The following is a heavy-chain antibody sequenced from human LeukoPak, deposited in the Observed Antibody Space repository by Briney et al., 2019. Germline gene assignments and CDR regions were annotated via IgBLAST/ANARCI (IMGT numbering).Heavy chain of an antibody. V-gene: IGHV4-59*12. Sequence: PSETLSLTCTVSGGSISSYYWSWIRQPPGKGLEWIGYIYYSGSTNYNPSLKSRVTISVDTSKNQFSLKLSSVTAADTAVYYCARGHSSSWRLDPWGQGTLVTVSS. CDR1: GGSISSYY. CDR2: IYYSGST. CDR3: ARGHSSSWRLDP. D-gene: IGHD6-13*01. J-gene: IGHJ5*02.